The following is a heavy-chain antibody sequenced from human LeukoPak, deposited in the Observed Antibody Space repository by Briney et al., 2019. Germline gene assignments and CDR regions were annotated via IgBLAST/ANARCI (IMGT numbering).Heavy chain of an antibody. Sequence: SETLSLTCTVSGGSISSGDYYWSWIRQPPGKGLEWIGYIYYSGSTYYNPSLKSRVTISVDTSKNQFSLKLSSVTAADTAVYYCDRGIAAAGTTSSYYFDYWGQGTLVTVSS. CDR3: DRGIAAAGTTSSYYFDY. CDR1: GGSISSGDYY. D-gene: IGHD6-13*01. V-gene: IGHV4-30-4*01. J-gene: IGHJ4*02. CDR2: IYYSGST.